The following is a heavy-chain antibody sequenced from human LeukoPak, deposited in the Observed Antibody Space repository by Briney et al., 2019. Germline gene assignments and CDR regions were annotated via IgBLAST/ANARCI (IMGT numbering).Heavy chain of an antibody. CDR1: GFTFSSFG. CDR3: GGLMGGYDSYFYGMDV. J-gene: IGHJ6*02. V-gene: IGHV3-30*03. D-gene: IGHD3-16*01. Sequence: GGSLRLSCAASGFTFSSFGMHWVRQAPGKGLEWVAVISYDGSNKYYADSVTGRFTISRDNSKNTLYLQMNSLSLEDTAVSFCGGLMGGYDSYFYGMDVWGQGTTVTVSS. CDR2: ISYDGSNK.